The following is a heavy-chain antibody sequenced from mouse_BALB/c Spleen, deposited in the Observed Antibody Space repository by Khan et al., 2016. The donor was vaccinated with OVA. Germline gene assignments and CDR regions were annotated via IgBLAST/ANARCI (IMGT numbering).Heavy chain of an antibody. CDR1: GYTFTEYI. CDR3: ARHEDGNDGYYDYAMDY. D-gene: IGHD2-3*01. Sequence: QVQLKQSGAELVKPGASVKLSCRASGYTFTEYIIHWVKQRSGQGLEWIGWFYPGSGSIKYNEKFKDKATLTADKSSSTVYMEVSRLTSEDSAVYFCARHEDGNDGYYDYAMDYWGQGISVTVSS. J-gene: IGHJ4*01. CDR2: FYPGSGSI. V-gene: IGHV1-62-2*01.